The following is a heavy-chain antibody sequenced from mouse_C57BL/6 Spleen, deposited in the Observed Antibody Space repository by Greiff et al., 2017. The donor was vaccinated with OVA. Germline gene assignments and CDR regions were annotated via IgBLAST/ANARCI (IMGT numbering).Heavy chain of an antibody. Sequence: QVQLQQSGAELVKPGASVKLSCKASGYTFTSYWMQWVKQRPGQGLEWIGEIDPSDSYTNYNQKFKGKATLTVDTSSSTAYMQLSSLTSEDSAVYYCARPYYYGSSYVDYWGQGTTLTVSS. D-gene: IGHD1-1*01. CDR1: GYTFTSYW. CDR3: ARPYYYGSSYVDY. V-gene: IGHV1-50*01. J-gene: IGHJ2*01. CDR2: IDPSDSYT.